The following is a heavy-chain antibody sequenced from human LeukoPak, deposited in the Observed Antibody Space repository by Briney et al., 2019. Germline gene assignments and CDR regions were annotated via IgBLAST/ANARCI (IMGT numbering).Heavy chain of an antibody. CDR3: ARERRTAMGNFFDY. J-gene: IGHJ4*02. V-gene: IGHV4-59*01. CDR2: IFYSGST. D-gene: IGHD5-18*01. CDR1: GGSINTYY. Sequence: SETLSLTCTVSGGSINTYYWSWIRQPPGKGLEWIGNIFYSGSTNYNPSLKSRVTISVDTPKNQFSLRVRSVTAADTAMYYCARERRTAMGNFFDYWGQGTLVTVSS.